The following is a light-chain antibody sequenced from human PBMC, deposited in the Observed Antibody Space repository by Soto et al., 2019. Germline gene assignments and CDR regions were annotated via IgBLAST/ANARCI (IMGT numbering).Light chain of an antibody. CDR2: AAS. V-gene: IGKV3-20*01. CDR3: HHYDSSPPYT. Sequence: EIVLTQSPATLSLSPGERATLSCRASRSFASSHLAWYQHKPGQAPRLLIYAASSRATGIPDRFIGSGSGTDFTLTISRLEPDDSAVYYCHHYDSSPPYTFGQGTKVDIK. J-gene: IGKJ2*01. CDR1: RSFASSH.